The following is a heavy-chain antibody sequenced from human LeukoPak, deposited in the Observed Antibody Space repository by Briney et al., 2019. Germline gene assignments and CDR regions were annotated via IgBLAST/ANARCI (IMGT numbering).Heavy chain of an antibody. J-gene: IGHJ4*02. CDR1: GFTFDNYA. Sequence: GGSLRLSCAASGFTFDNYAMHWVRQAPGKGLEGVSGISWNSGSIGYADSVKGRFTISRDNAKNSLYLQMNSLRAEDTALYYCAKEVGADRGYFDYWGQGTLVTVSS. CDR2: ISWNSGSI. D-gene: IGHD1-26*01. V-gene: IGHV3-9*01. CDR3: AKEVGADRGYFDY.